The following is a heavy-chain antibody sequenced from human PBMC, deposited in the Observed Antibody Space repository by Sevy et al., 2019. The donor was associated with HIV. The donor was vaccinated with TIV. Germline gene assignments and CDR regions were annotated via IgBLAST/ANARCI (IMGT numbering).Heavy chain of an antibody. D-gene: IGHD6-19*01. CDR1: GGTFTSYA. CDR3: ARGGGNGWYYFDY. V-gene: IGHV1-69*13. Sequence: ASVKVSCKASGGTFTSYAISWVRQAPGLGLEWMGGIIPLLGTANYAQQFQGRVTITADESTKTAYMELSSLRSEDTAVYYCARGGGNGWYYFDYWGQETLVTVSS. CDR2: IIPLLGTA. J-gene: IGHJ4*02.